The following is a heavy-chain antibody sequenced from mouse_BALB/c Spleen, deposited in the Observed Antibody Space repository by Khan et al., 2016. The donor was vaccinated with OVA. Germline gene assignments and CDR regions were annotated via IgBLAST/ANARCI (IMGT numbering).Heavy chain of an antibody. CDR1: GYTFTDYV. CDR2: IYPGSDST. Sequence: VQLQESGPELVKPGASVKMSCKDSGYTFTDYVMNWVKQRNGQGLEWIGQIYPGSDSTYYNEKFKGTAKLTADRSSSTAYMQLSNLTSEDSAVYFFARAGWDVFAYWGQGTLVTVSA. V-gene: IGHV1-77*01. CDR3: ARAGWDVFAY. J-gene: IGHJ3*01. D-gene: IGHD4-1*01.